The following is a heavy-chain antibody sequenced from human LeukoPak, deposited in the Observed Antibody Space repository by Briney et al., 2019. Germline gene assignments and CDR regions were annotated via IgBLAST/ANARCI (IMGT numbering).Heavy chain of an antibody. CDR3: ATTKPARRYFDY. Sequence: GGSLRLSCAGSGFTFSSNPRSWVRQAPGKGLEWVSAISGSGANTYYGDSVRGRFTISRDNSKNTLYLQMNTLRADDTAVYYCATTKPARRYFDYWGQGILVTVSS. V-gene: IGHV3-23*01. J-gene: IGHJ4*02. CDR1: GFTFSSNP. CDR2: ISGSGANT. D-gene: IGHD5-12*01.